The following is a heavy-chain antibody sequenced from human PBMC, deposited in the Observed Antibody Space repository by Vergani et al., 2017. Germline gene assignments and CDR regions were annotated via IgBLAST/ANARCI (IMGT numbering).Heavy chain of an antibody. CDR2: IYYSGST. V-gene: IGHV4-59*11. D-gene: IGHD3-10*01. Sequence: QVQLQESGPGLVKPSETLSLTCTVSGGSISSHYWSWIRQPPGKGLEWIGYIYYSGSTNYNPSLKSRVTISVDTSKNQFSLKRSSVTAADTAVYYCARDSGYYGSGSYYNWFDPWGQGTLVTVSS. CDR3: ARDSGYYGSGSYYNWFDP. CDR1: GGSISSHY. J-gene: IGHJ5*02.